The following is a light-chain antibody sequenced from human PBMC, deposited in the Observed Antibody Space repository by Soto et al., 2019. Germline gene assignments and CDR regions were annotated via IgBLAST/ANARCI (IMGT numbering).Light chain of an antibody. J-gene: IGKJ2*01. CDR3: QQYHTSPRT. CDR1: QTVSSSY. Sequence: EIVLTQSPGTLSLSPGERATLSCRTSQTVSSSYLAWYQQKPGQAPRLLIYAASYRATGIPDRFSGSGSGTDFTLTISRLEPEDFAVYYCQQYHTSPRTFGQATKVEIK. V-gene: IGKV3-20*01. CDR2: AAS.